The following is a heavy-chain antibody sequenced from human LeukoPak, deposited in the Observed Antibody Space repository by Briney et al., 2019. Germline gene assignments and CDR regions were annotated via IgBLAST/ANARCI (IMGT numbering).Heavy chain of an antibody. CDR2: IVVGSGNT. D-gene: IGHD2-2*01. J-gene: IGHJ6*02. CDR1: GFTFTSSA. CDR3: AAGYCSSTSCQDSYYYYYYGMDV. Sequence: SVKVSCKASGFTFTSSAVQWVRQARGQRLEWIGWIVVGSGNTNYAQKFQDRVTITSDTSTSTAYMELSSLRSEDTAVYYCAAGYCSSTSCQDSYYYYYYGMDVWGQGTTVTVSS. V-gene: IGHV1-58*01.